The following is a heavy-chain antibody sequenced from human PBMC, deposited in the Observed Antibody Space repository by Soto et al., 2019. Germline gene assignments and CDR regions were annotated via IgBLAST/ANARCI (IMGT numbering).Heavy chain of an antibody. V-gene: IGHV4-59*01. CDR1: GGSISSYY. CDR2: IYYSGST. CDR3: ARDRKSTSGPVPAPAARNYYYYMDV. D-gene: IGHD2-2*01. Sequence: SETLSLTCTVSGGSISSYYWSWIRQPPGKGLEWIGYIYYSGSTNYNPSLKSRVTISVDTSKNQFSLKLSSGTAADTAVYYCARDRKSTSGPVPAPAARNYYYYMDVWGKGTTVTVSS. J-gene: IGHJ6*03.